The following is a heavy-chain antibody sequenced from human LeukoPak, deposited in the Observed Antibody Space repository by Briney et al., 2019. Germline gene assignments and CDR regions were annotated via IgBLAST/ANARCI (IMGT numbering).Heavy chain of an antibody. CDR2: IYHAGST. CDR3: ARHVKYYYGSGSYYMGQYYYYMDV. Sequence: SETLSLTCTISGGSVSDYYWSWIRQSPGKGLEWIGYIYHAGSTSYSPSLKSRVTISADTSQNQFSLKLSSVTAADTAVYYCARHVKYYYGSGSYYMGQYYYYMDVWGKGTTVTISS. CDR1: GGSVSDYY. V-gene: IGHV4-59*08. D-gene: IGHD3-10*01. J-gene: IGHJ6*03.